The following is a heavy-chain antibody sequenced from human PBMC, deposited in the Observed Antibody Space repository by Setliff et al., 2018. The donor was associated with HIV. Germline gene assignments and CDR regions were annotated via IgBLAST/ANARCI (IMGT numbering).Heavy chain of an antibody. CDR2: IFSSGTT. CDR1: GGSISSYY. V-gene: IGHV4-4*07. D-gene: IGHD2-15*01. J-gene: IGHJ6*03. Sequence: SQTLSLTCNVSGGSISSYYWNWIRQPAGKGLEWIGRIFSSGTTNYNPSLQSRITMSVDTSKNQFSLKLNSVTAADTAVYHCAREGWSDHYYYYMDVWDKGTTVT. CDR3: AREGWSDHYYYYMDV.